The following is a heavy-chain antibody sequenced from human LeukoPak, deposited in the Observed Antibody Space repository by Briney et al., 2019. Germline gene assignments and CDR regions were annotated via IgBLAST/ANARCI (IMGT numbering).Heavy chain of an antibody. CDR3: ATGYSSGWYGF. CDR2: IYYSGST. V-gene: IGHV4-59*01. J-gene: IGHJ4*02. D-gene: IGHD6-19*01. Sequence: NSSETLSLTCTVSGGSISNYYWSWIRQPPGKGLEWIGYIYYSGSTNYNPSLKSRVTISVDTSKNQFSLKLSSVTAADTAVYYCATGYSSGWYGFGGQGTLVTVSS. CDR1: GGSISNYY.